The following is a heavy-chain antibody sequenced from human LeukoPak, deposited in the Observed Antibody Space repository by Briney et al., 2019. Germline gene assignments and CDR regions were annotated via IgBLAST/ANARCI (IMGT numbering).Heavy chain of an antibody. D-gene: IGHD3-3*01. CDR2: ISAYNGNT. Sequence: ASVKVSCKASGYTFTSYGISWVRQAPGQGLEWMGWISAYNGNTNYAQKLQGRVTMTTDTSTSTAYMELRSLRSDDTAVYYRARSRFLEWLFGYYYYYMDVWGKGTTVTVSS. V-gene: IGHV1-18*01. CDR1: GYTFTSYG. CDR3: ARSRFLEWLFGYYYYYMDV. J-gene: IGHJ6*03.